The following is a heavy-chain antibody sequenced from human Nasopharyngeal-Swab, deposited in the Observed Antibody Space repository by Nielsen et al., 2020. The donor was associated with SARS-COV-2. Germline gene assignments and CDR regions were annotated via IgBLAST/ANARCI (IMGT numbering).Heavy chain of an antibody. CDR2: VSSSSSYI. CDR3: ARDWDTAMVTNYYYYMDV. CDR1: GFTFSDYT. J-gene: IGHJ6*03. V-gene: IGHV3-21*01. D-gene: IGHD5-18*01. Sequence: GESLKISCAASGFTFSDYTMNWVRQAPGQGLEWVSSVSSSSSYIYYADSVKGRFTISRDNAKNSLYLQMNSLRAEDTAVYYCARDWDTAMVTNYYYYMDVWGKGTTVTVSS.